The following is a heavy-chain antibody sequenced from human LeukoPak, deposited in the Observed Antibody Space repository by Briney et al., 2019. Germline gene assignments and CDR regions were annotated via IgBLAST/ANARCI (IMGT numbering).Heavy chain of an antibody. V-gene: IGHV4-39*07. CDR1: GASVSSSSYY. D-gene: IGHD3-10*01. CDR2: IYYSGST. J-gene: IGHJ4*02. Sequence: SETLSLTCTVSGASVSSSSYYWGWIRQPPGKGLEWIGSIYYSGSTYYNPSLKSRVTISVDTSKNQFSLKLSSVTAADTAVYYCARNPPYYYGSGSSLRIFDYWGQGTLVTVSS. CDR3: ARNPPYYYGSGSSLRIFDY.